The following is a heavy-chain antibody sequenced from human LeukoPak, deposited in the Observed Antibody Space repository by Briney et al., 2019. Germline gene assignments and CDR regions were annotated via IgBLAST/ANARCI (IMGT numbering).Heavy chain of an antibody. D-gene: IGHD2-21*02. J-gene: IGHJ4*02. CDR1: GGSISTYY. V-gene: IGHV4-59*01. Sequence: SETLSLTCTVSGGSISTYYWSWIRQPPGKGLEWIGYIYYSGSSNYNPSLKSRVTISVDTSKNQFSLKLSSVTAADTAVYYCARGGDTWEEGPPETFDHWGQGTLVTVSS. CDR3: ARGGDTWEEGPPETFDH. CDR2: IYYSGSS.